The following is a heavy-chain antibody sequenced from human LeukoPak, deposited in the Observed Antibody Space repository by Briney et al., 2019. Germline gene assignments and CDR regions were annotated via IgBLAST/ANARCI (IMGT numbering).Heavy chain of an antibody. CDR1: GYSISSSYY. D-gene: IGHD3-10*01. J-gene: IGHJ5*02. Sequence: PSETLSLTCAVSGYSISSSYYWGWIRQPPGKGLEWIGSIYYSGSTYYNPSLKSRVTISVDTSKNQFSLKLSSVTAADTAVYYCARGWLLWFGELLSPGWFDPWGQGTLVTVSS. V-gene: IGHV4-38-2*01. CDR2: IYYSGST. CDR3: ARGWLLWFGELLSPGWFDP.